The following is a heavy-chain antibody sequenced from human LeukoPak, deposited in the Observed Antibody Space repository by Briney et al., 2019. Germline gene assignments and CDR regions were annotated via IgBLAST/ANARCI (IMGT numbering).Heavy chain of an antibody. CDR3: AKEMGTIYFDS. J-gene: IGHJ4*02. D-gene: IGHD5-24*01. Sequence: GGSLRLSCAASGFTFDAYTLHWVRQAPGKGLQWVSLISCDSTNTYYADSVKGRFTISRDNSKNSLYLQMNSLTAEDTALYYCAKEMGTIYFDSWGQGSLVTVSS. CDR1: GFTFDAYT. CDR2: ISCDSTNT. V-gene: IGHV3-43*01.